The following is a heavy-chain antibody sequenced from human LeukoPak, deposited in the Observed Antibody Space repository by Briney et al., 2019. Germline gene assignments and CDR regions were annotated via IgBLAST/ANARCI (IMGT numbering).Heavy chain of an antibody. V-gene: IGHV3-48*01. Sequence: GGSLRLSCAASGFTFSSYSMNWVRQAPGKGLEWVSYISSSSTTSIHYADSVKGRFTISRDNSKNTLYLQLSSLRAEDTAVYFCAKDLRRRFLGYFDYWGQGTLVTVSS. CDR1: GFTFSSYS. CDR2: ISSSSTTSI. J-gene: IGHJ4*02. CDR3: AKDLRRRFLGYFDY. D-gene: IGHD3-3*01.